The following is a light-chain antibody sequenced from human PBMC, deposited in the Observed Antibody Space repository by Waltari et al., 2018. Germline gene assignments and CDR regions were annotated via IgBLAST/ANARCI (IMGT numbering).Light chain of an antibody. CDR3: CSYAVQGV. V-gene: IGLV2-23*02. CDR2: EVN. Sequence: QSALTQPASVSGSPGQSITISCAGTCSAVGSYNLVSWSQQHPGKAPKFMIYEVNKRPSGVSNRFSGSKSGNTASLTISGLQAEDEADYYCCSYAVQGVFGGGTKLTVL. J-gene: IGLJ2*01. CDR1: CSAVGSYNL.